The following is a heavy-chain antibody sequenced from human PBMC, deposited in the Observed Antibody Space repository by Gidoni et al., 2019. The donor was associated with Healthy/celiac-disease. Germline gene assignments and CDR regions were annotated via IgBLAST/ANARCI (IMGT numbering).Heavy chain of an antibody. CDR1: GGSISSGSYY. Sequence: QVQLQESGPGLVKPSQTLSLTCTVSGGSISSGSYYWSWIRQPAGKGLEWIGRIYTSGSTNYNPSLKSRVTMSVDTSKNQFSLKLSSVTAADTAVYYCARDTRVVFAYYYMDVWGKGTTVTVSS. V-gene: IGHV4-61*02. J-gene: IGHJ6*03. D-gene: IGHD3-10*01. CDR3: ARDTRVVFAYYYMDV. CDR2: IYTSGST.